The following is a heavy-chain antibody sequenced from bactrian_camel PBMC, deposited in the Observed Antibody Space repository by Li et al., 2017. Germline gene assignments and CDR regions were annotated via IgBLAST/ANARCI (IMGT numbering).Heavy chain of an antibody. D-gene: IGHD2*01. CDR1: LSTYSTYC. J-gene: IGHJ4*01. CDR3: ATDPTCTVLGGYWSRTYEFKR. CDR2: IDNDGHT. V-gene: IGHV3S9*01. Sequence: HVQLVESGGGSVQVGGSLNLSCAASLSTYSTYCVGWFRQSPGKGREGLAAIDNDGHTRYADSVKDRFAISQDNTKSAFYLEMNSLKPEDTAMYYCATDPTCTVLGGYWSRTYEFKRWGQGTQVTVS.